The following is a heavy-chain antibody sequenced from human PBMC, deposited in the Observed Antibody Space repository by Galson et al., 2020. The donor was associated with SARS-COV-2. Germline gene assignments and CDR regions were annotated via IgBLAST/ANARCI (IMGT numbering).Heavy chain of an antibody. J-gene: IGHJ3*02. CDR1: GFTFSSYA. D-gene: IGHD3-3*01. V-gene: IGHV3-23*01. CDR3: AKPPIRFLERQGAVDI. CDR2: ISGSGGST. Sequence: SCAASGFTFSSYAMSWVRQAPGKGLEWVSAISGSGGSTYYADSVKGRFTISRDNSKNTLYLQMNSLRAEDTAVYYCAKPPIRFLERQGAVDIWGQGTMVTVSS.